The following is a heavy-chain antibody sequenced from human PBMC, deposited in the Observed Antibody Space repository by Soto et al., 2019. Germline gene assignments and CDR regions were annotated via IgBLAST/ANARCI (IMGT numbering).Heavy chain of an antibody. CDR2: ISSNGGTR. Sequence: EVQLAESGGGMVQPGGSLRLSCVASGFTFSSYDMHWVRQAPGKGLESVSSISSNGGTRYYGNSVKGRFAISRDNSKNALYLQMGSLRAEDMAVYYCVRRVSGNYDYGGQGSLVTVSS. J-gene: IGHJ4*02. D-gene: IGHD1-7*01. V-gene: IGHV3-64*01. CDR3: VRRVSGNYDY. CDR1: GFTFSSYD.